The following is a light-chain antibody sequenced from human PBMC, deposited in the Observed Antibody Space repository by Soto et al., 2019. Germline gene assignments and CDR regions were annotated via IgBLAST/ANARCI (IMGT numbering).Light chain of an antibody. Sequence: EIVLTQSPGTLSLSPGERATLSCRASQSVTSSHLAWYQQKPGQAPRLLIYAASSRATGIPDRFSGSGSGTDFTLTISRLEPEDFAVYYCQQYGYSATFGGGTKVEIK. V-gene: IGKV3-20*01. J-gene: IGKJ4*01. CDR3: QQYGYSAT. CDR1: QSVTSSH. CDR2: AAS.